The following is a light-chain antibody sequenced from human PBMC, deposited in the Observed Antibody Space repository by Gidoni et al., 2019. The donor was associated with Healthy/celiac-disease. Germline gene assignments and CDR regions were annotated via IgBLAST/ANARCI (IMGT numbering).Light chain of an antibody. CDR1: PSVSSSY. V-gene: IGKV3-20*01. CDR3: QQYGSSSYT. J-gene: IGKJ2*01. Sequence: EIVLTQSPGTLSLSPGERATLSCRASPSVSSSYLAWYQQKPGQAPRLLSYGASSRATGIPDRFSGSGSGTDFTLTISRLEPEDFAVYYCQQYGSSSYTFGQXTKLEIK. CDR2: GAS.